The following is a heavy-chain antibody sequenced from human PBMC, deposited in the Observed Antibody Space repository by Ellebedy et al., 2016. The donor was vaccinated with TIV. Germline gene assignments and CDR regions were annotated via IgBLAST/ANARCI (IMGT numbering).Heavy chain of an antibody. CDR1: GDSIRSSSSY. Sequence: MPSETLSLTCTVSGDSIRSSSSYWGWIRQPPGKGLEWIGSINFSGDTHYNPSLKSRVTLSVDTSKNQFSLKLSSVTAADTAVYYCARCWGSYRPLDYWGQGTLVTVSS. CDR3: ARCWGSYRPLDY. J-gene: IGHJ4*02. D-gene: IGHD3-16*02. V-gene: IGHV4-39*01. CDR2: INFSGDT.